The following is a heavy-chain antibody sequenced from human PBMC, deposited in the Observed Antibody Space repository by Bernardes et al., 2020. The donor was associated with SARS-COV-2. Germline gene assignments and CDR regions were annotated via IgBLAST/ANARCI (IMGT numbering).Heavy chain of an antibody. J-gene: IGHJ5*02. D-gene: IGHD4-17*01. CDR2: IYSGAGT. CDR1: AFTVSANH. Sequence: WGSLRLSCAASAFTVSANHMTWVRQTPGKGLEWVSIIYSGAGTYYADSVKGRFTISRDHSKNTLLLQMSSLRVDDTALYYCSSTKTTVTWVCWFDPWGQGTLVTVSS. CDR3: SSTKTTVTWVCWFDP. V-gene: IGHV3-66*01.